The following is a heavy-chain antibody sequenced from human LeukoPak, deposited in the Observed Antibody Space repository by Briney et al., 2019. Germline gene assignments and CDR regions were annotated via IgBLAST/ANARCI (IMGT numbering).Heavy chain of an antibody. CDR3: ARLRGVYEPFDY. V-gene: IGHV1-2*02. CDR2: IHPNSGST. CDR1: GYTFTDYY. Sequence: GASVKVSCKASGYTFTDYYMHWVRQAPGQGLEWMGWIHPNSGSTNYAKKFQGRVTMTRDTSISTAYMELSSLRSDDTAVYYCARLRGVYEPFDYWGQGTLVTVSS. J-gene: IGHJ4*02. D-gene: IGHD5/OR15-5a*01.